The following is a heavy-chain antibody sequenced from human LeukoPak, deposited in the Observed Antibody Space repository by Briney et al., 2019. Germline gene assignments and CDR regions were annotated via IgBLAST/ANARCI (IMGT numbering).Heavy chain of an antibody. CDR3: ARRRHSSGWYYFDN. Sequence: GGSLRLSCAASGFKFDDYGMSWVRQAPGKGLEWVSGIDWSGDSTGYADSVKGRFTISRDNAKNSVFLQMNSLRAEDTALYYCARRRHSSGWYYFDNWGQGTLVTVSS. J-gene: IGHJ4*02. CDR2: IDWSGDST. D-gene: IGHD6-19*01. CDR1: GFKFDDYG. V-gene: IGHV3-20*04.